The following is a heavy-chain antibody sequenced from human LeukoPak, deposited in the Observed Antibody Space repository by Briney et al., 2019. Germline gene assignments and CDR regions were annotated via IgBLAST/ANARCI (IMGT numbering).Heavy chain of an antibody. CDR1: GFTVSSNY. J-gene: IGHJ4*02. D-gene: IGHD2/OR15-2a*01. V-gene: IGHV3-53*01. CDR3: VSFYETY. CDR2: LYSDGTT. Sequence: GGSLRLSCAASGFTVSSNYMSWVRQAPGKGLEWVSVLYSDGTTYYTDSVKGRFTISKDNAKNTVYLQMNSLRAEDTAVYYCVSFYETYWGRGTLVTVSS.